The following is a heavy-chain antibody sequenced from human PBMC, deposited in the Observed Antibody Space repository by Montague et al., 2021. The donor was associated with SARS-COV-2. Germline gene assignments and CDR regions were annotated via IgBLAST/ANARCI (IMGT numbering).Heavy chain of an antibody. D-gene: IGHD6-6*01. J-gene: IGHJ3*02. CDR3: AMTGGSSPGPVLGNAFDI. V-gene: IGHV3-23*01. Sequence: SLRLXCAASGFTFSSYAMTWVRQAPGKGLEWVSVIGGNGGGTYYADSVKGRFTISRDNSKNTLYLQINSLRAEDTAVYYCAMTGGSSPGPVLGNAFDIWGQGAMVTDSS. CDR1: GFTFSSYA. CDR2: IGGNGGGT.